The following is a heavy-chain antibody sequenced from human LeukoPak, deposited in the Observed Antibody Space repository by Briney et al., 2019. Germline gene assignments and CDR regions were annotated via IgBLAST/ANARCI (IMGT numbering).Heavy chain of an antibody. CDR2: ISAYNGNT. D-gene: IGHD3-9*01. V-gene: IGHV1-18*01. CDR3: ARRADILGPNGFDP. CDR1: GYTFTSYG. J-gene: IGHJ5*02. Sequence: VSVKVSCKASGYTFTSYGISWVRQAPGQGLEWMGWISAYNGNTNYAQKLQGRVTMTTDTSTSTAYMELRSLRSDDTAVYYCARRADILGPNGFDPWGQGTLVTVSS.